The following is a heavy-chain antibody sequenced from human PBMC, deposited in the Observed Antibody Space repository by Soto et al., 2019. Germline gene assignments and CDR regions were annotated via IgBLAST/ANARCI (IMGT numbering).Heavy chain of an antibody. J-gene: IGHJ6*01. CDR2: ISYDGSNK. V-gene: IGHV3-30*18. CDR3: AKQGHPYGMDV. Sequence: QVQLVESGGGVVQPGRSLRLSCAASGFTFSSYGMHWVRQAPGKGLEWVAVISYDGSNKDYADSVKGRFTISRDNSKNTLSLQMDSLRAEDTAVYYCAKQGHPYGMDVW. CDR1: GFTFSSYG.